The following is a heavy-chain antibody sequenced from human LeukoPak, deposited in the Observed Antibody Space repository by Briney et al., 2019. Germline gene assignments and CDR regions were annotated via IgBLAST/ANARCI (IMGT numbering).Heavy chain of an antibody. CDR2: INWNGGST. D-gene: IGHD5-18*01. J-gene: IGHJ4*02. Sequence: PWGSLRLSCAASGFTFDDYGMSWVRQAPGKGLEWVSGINWNGGSTGYADSVKGRFTISRDNAKNSLCLQMNSLRAEDTALYYCARVGYSYGQFDYWGQGTLVTVSS. CDR1: GFTFDDYG. V-gene: IGHV3-20*04. CDR3: ARVGYSYGQFDY.